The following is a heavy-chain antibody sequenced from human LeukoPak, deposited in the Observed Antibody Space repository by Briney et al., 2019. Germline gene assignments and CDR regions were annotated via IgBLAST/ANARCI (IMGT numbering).Heavy chain of an antibody. Sequence: GGSLRLSCAASGFTFSSYGMHWVRQAPGKGLEWVAVISYDGSNKYYADSVKGRFTISRDNSRNTLYLQMSSLRPDDTAVYYFVKEAIAPWGQGTLVTVAS. V-gene: IGHV3-30*18. D-gene: IGHD6-13*01. CDR1: GFTFSSYG. J-gene: IGHJ5*02. CDR2: ISYDGSNK. CDR3: VKEAIAP.